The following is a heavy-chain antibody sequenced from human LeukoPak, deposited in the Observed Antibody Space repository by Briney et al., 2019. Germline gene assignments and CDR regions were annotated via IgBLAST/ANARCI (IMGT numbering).Heavy chain of an antibody. Sequence: SETLSLTCTVSGGSISDYFWTWIRQPAGKGLEWIGRIYPSGSTNYNPSLRTRVTILVDKSKNQCSLKLNSVTAADTAVFYCARGAYCGSASCYVTDWGQGTLVTVS. V-gene: IGHV4-4*07. CDR1: GGSISDYF. CDR3: ARGAYCGSASCYVTD. D-gene: IGHD2-2*01. J-gene: IGHJ4*02. CDR2: IYPSGST.